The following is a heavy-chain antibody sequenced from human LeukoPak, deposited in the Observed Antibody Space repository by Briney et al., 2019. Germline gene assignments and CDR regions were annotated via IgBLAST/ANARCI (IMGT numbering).Heavy chain of an antibody. Sequence: PGGSLRLSCAASGFTLSSYWMSWVRQAPGKGLEWVSGINWNGGSTGYADSVKGRFTISRDNAKNSLYLQMNSLGAEDTAVYYCARDFRAVAESYYYYYMDVWGKGTTVTVSS. V-gene: IGHV3-20*04. J-gene: IGHJ6*03. D-gene: IGHD6-19*01. CDR1: GFTLSSYW. CDR2: INWNGGST. CDR3: ARDFRAVAESYYYYYMDV.